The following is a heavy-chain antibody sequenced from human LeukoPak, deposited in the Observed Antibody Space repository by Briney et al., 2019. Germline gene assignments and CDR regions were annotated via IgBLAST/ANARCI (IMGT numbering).Heavy chain of an antibody. D-gene: IGHD1-26*01. CDR1: GFNFEKFG. Sequence: GRSLRLSCVASGFNFEKFGMHWFRQAPGKGLEWVAVISYAGTNPKYGDSVKGRFTISRDNSKNTLYLQTNSLSSEDTAMYYCANVARGITIFAHEYWGQGTLVTVSS. CDR3: ANVARGITIFAHEY. CDR2: ISYAGTNP. J-gene: IGHJ4*02. V-gene: IGHV3-30*18.